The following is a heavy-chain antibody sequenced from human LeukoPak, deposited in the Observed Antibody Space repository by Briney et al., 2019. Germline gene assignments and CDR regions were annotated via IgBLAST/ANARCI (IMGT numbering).Heavy chain of an antibody. CDR3: ARDPGIAVAGLLDY. D-gene: IGHD6-19*01. Sequence: ASVKVSCKASGYTFTSYGISWVRQAPGQGLEWMGWISAYNGNTNYARKLQGRVTMTTDTSTSTAYMELRSLRSDDTAVYYCARDPGIAVAGLLDYWGQGTLVTVSS. J-gene: IGHJ4*02. CDR1: GYTFTSYG. CDR2: ISAYNGNT. V-gene: IGHV1-18*04.